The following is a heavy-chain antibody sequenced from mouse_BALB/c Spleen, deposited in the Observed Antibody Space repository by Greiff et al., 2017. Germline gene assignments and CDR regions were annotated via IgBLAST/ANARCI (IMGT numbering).Heavy chain of an antibody. CDR3: TRISSGYPAWFAY. CDR1: GYTFTDYE. J-gene: IGHJ3*01. V-gene: IGHV1-15*01. Sequence: QVQLQQSGAELVRPGASVTLSCKASGYTFTDYEMHWVKQTPVHGLEWIGAIDPETGGTAYNQKFKGKATLTADKSSSTAYMELRSLTSEDSAVYYCTRISSGYPAWFAYWGQGTLVTVSA. D-gene: IGHD3-1*01. CDR2: IDPETGGT.